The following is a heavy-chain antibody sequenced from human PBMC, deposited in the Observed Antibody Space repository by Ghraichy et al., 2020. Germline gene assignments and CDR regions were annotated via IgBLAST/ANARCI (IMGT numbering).Heavy chain of an antibody. D-gene: IGHD4-23*01. CDR1: GYTFTSYG. CDR2: ISAYKGNT. CDR3: ARDGDYGGNYETNDAFDI. V-gene: IGHV1-18*01. Sequence: ASVKVSCKASGYTFTSYGVSWVRQAPGQGLEWMGWISAYKGNTNYAQKLQGRVTMTTDTSTSTAYMELRSLRSDDTAVYYCARDGDYGGNYETNDAFDIWGQGTMVTVSS. J-gene: IGHJ3*02.